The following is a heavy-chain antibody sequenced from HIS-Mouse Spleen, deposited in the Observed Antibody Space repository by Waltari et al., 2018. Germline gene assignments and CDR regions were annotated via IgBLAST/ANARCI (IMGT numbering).Heavy chain of an antibody. D-gene: IGHD6-13*01. CDR2: IYYSGST. Sequence: QLQLQASGPGLVKPSETLSLTCTVPGGSISSSSYSCGWIRQPPGKGLEWIGSIYYSGSTYYNPSLKSRVTISVDTSKNQFSLKLSSVTAADTAVYYCAREIPYSSSWYDWYFDLWGRGTLVTVSS. V-gene: IGHV4-39*07. J-gene: IGHJ2*01. CDR3: AREIPYSSSWYDWYFDL. CDR1: GGSISSSSYS.